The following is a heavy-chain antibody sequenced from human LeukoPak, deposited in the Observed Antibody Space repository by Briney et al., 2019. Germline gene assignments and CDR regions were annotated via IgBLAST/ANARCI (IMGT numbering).Heavy chain of an antibody. Sequence: PGGSLRLSCAASGFTFSSYGMHWVRQAPGKGLEWVAFIRYDGSNKYYADSVKGRFTISRDNSKNTLYLQMNSLRAEDTAVYYCAKRGESGSYYFDYWGQGTLVTVSS. D-gene: IGHD1-26*01. CDR1: GFTFSSYG. V-gene: IGHV3-30*02. CDR2: IRYDGSNK. J-gene: IGHJ4*02. CDR3: AKRGESGSYYFDY.